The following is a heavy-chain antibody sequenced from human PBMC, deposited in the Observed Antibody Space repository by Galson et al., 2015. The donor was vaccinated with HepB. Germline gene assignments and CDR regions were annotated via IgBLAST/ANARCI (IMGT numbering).Heavy chain of an antibody. CDR2: IIPIFGTA. Sequence: SVKVSCKASGYTFTSYAISWVRQAPGQGLEWMGGIIPIFGTANYAQKFQGRVTITADESTSTAYMELSSLRSEDTAVYYCARGKNYDQYYFDYWGQGALVTVSS. CDR3: ARGKNYDQYYFDY. J-gene: IGHJ4*02. D-gene: IGHD1-7*01. V-gene: IGHV1-69*13. CDR1: GYTFTSYA.